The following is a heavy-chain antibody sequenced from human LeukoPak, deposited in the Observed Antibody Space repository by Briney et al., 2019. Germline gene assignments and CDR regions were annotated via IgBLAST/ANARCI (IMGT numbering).Heavy chain of an antibody. V-gene: IGHV1-69*13. Sequence: ASVKVSCKASGGTFSSYAISWVRQAPGQGLEWMGGIIPIFGTANYAQKFQGRVTITADESTSTAYMELSSLRSEDTAVYYCARKMYSSSYLDAFDIWGQGTMVTVSS. CDR3: ARKMYSSSYLDAFDI. CDR2: IIPIFGTA. D-gene: IGHD6-6*01. CDR1: GGTFSSYA. J-gene: IGHJ3*02.